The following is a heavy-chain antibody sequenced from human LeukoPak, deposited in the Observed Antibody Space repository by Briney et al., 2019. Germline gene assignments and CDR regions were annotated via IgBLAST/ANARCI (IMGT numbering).Heavy chain of an antibody. CDR3: AMGRSSGYSGHYFAF. CDR1: GYSFANYW. D-gene: IGHD3-22*01. J-gene: IGHJ4*02. CDR2: IYPLDFDT. V-gene: IGHV5-51*01. Sequence: GESLKISCTGSGYSFANYWIGWVRQTPGKGLEWMGIIYPLDFDTRYSTSFQGEVTISAAKSIDTAYLEWNTLRASDSALYYCAMGRSSGYSGHYFAFWGQGTRVTVSS.